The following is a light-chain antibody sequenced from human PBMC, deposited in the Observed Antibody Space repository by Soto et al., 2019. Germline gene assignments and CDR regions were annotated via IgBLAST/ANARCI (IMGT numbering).Light chain of an antibody. CDR1: SSSIGSNT. J-gene: IGLJ2*01. Sequence: SVLTQPPSASGTPGQRVTISCSGSSSSIGSNTVTWYQQLPGTAPKLLIYGHNQRPSGVPDRFSGSKSGTSASLAISGLQSEDEADYYCAVWDDSLNARVFGGGTKLTVL. CDR2: GHN. V-gene: IGLV1-44*01. CDR3: AVWDDSLNARV.